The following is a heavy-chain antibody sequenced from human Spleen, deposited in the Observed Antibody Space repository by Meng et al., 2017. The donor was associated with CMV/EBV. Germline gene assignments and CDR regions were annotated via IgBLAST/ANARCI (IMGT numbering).Heavy chain of an antibody. CDR3: ARGQSSHYYYDTTYVDGIFDY. D-gene: IGHD3-22*01. J-gene: IGHJ4*02. CDR2: VFGGNSA. V-gene: IGHV3-66*02. Sequence: GGSLRLSCAASGFTVTGNYMSWVRQAPGKGLEWVSVVFGGNSAYYADSVKGRFTISRDNSKNTLYLQMNSLRAEDTAVYYCARGQSSHYYYDTTYVDGIFDYWGQGTLVTVSS. CDR1: GFTVTGNY.